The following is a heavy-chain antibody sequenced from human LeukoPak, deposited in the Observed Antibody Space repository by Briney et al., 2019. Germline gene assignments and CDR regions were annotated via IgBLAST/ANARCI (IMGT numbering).Heavy chain of an antibody. CDR1: GGSFSGYY. Sequence: SETLSLTCAVYGGSFSGYYWSWIRQPPGKGLEWVGEINHSGSTNYNPSLKSRVTISVDTSKNQFSLKLSSVTAADTAVYYCAIHIVVVPAAKKKNWFDPWGQGTLVTVSS. CDR3: AIHIVVVPAAKKKNWFDP. D-gene: IGHD2-2*01. CDR2: INHSGST. J-gene: IGHJ5*02. V-gene: IGHV4-34*01.